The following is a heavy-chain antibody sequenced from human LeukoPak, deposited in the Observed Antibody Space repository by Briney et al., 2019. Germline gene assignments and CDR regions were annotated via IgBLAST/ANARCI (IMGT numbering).Heavy chain of an antibody. CDR1: GGSFSGYY. D-gene: IGHD3-22*01. CDR3: ARALIYDSSGYPHDY. J-gene: IGHJ4*02. Sequence: SETLSLTCAVYGGSFSGYYWSWIRQPPGKGLEWIGEINHSGSTNYNPSLKSRVTISVDTSKNQFSLQLNSVTPEDTAVYYCARALIYDSSGYPHDYWGQGTLVTVSS. V-gene: IGHV4-34*01. CDR2: INHSGST.